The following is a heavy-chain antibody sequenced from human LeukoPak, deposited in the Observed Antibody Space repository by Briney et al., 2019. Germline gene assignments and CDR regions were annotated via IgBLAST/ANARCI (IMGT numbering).Heavy chain of an antibody. J-gene: IGHJ4*02. V-gene: IGHV4-4*07. D-gene: IGHD1-26*01. CDR1: GGSISSYY. CDR3: ASGSGGSYLDNYFDY. Sequence: SETLSLTCTVSGGSISSYYWSWIRQPAGKGLEWIGRIYTSGSTNYNPSLKSRVTISVDTSKNQFSLKLSSVTAADTAVYYCASGSGGSYLDNYFDYWGQGTLVTVSS. CDR2: IYTSGST.